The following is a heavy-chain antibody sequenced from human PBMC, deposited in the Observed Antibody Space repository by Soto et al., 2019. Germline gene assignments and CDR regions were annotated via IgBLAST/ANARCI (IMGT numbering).Heavy chain of an antibody. J-gene: IGHJ6*02. CDR3: AKTHIVLKVYSARCGMDV. Sequence: QVQLVESGGGVVQPGGSLRLSCAASGFTFTDYGTHWVRQAPGKGLEWVAVISSDGSDKYSADYVKGRFSISRDNSRNTLFLHMNSLRAEDTAMYYCAKTHIVLKVYSARCGMDVWGQGTTVIVSS. CDR2: ISSDGSDK. CDR1: GFTFTDYG. V-gene: IGHV3-30*18. D-gene: IGHD2-8*01.